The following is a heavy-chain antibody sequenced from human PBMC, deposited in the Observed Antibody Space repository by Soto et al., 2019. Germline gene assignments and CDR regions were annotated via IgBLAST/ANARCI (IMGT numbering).Heavy chain of an antibody. Sequence: ASVKVSCKASGGTFSSYAISWVRQAPGQGLEWMGGIIPIFGTANYAQKFQGRVTITADESTSTAYMELSSLRSEDTAVYYCASSSWCNYYYGMDVWGQGSTVTVSS. V-gene: IGHV1-69*13. D-gene: IGHD6-13*01. CDR2: IIPIFGTA. J-gene: IGHJ6*02. CDR3: ASSSWCNYYYGMDV. CDR1: GGTFSSYA.